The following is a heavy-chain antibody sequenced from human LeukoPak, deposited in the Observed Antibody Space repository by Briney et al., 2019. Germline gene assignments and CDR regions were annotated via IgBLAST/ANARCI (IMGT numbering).Heavy chain of an antibody. CDR3: AKDLEHSSGWYVPSPFDY. CDR2: ISGSGGST. CDR1: GFTFSSYA. Sequence: GASLGLSCAASGFTFSSYAMSWVRQAPGKGLEWVSAISGSGGSTYYADSVKGRFTISRDNSKNTLYLQMNSLRAEDTAVYYCAKDLEHSSGWYVPSPFDYWGQGTLVTVSS. V-gene: IGHV3-23*01. D-gene: IGHD6-19*01. J-gene: IGHJ4*02.